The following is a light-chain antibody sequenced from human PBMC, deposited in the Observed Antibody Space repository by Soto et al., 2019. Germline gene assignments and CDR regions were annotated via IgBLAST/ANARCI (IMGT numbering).Light chain of an antibody. CDR2: EVT. V-gene: IGLV2-8*01. CDR1: SSDVGGHNF. Sequence: QSVLTQPPSASGSPGQSVTISCTGTSSDVGGHNFVSWYQQHPGKAPKFLIYEVTKRPSGVPDRFSGSKSGITASLTVSGLQADDKAYYYCSAYAGNNNPVIFGGGTQLTVL. CDR3: SAYAGNNNPVI. J-gene: IGLJ2*01.